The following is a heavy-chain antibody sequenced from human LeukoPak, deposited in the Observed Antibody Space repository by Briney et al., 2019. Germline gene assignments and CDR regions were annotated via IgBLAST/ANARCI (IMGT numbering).Heavy chain of an antibody. J-gene: IGHJ4*02. CDR2: IIPDFGTT. CDR1: GGTFRSYG. CDR3: AREGINGYSHFDY. Sequence: SVKVSCKASGGTFRSYGIYWVRQAPGQGLECMGGIIPDFGTTNYAQKSQGRVTITADDSTSTAYMELSSVGSEDTAVYFCAREGINGYSHFDYWGQGTLVTVSS. V-gene: IGHV1-69*13. D-gene: IGHD5-18*01.